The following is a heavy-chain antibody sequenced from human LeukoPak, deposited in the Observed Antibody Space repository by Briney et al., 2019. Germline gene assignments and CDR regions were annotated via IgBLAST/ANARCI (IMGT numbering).Heavy chain of an antibody. J-gene: IGHJ4*02. CDR2: IYYSGST. Sequence: SETLSLTCTVSGDSISDYYWSWIRQPPGKGLEWIGYIYYSGSTNYNPSLKSRVTVSVDTSKNQFSLKLSSVTAADTAVYYCRGGDSLDFDYWGQGTLVTVSS. V-gene: IGHV4-59*08. CDR1: GDSISDYY. CDR3: RGGDSLDFDY. D-gene: IGHD2-21*02.